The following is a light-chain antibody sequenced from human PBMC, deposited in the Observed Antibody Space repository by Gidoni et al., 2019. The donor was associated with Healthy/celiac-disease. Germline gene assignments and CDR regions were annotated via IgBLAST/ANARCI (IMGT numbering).Light chain of an antibody. Sequence: DIQMTHSPSSLSASVGERVTITRRASQSISNYLNWYQQKPGKAPKLLIYAASSLQSGVPSRFSGSGSGTDFTLTISSLEPEDFATYYCQQSYSTQLTFGGGTKVEIK. CDR3: QQSYSTQLT. J-gene: IGKJ4*01. CDR2: AAS. V-gene: IGKV1-39*01. CDR1: QSISNY.